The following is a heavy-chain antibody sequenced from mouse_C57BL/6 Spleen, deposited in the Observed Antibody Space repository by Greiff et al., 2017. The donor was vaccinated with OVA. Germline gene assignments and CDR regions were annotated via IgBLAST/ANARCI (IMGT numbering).Heavy chain of an antibody. Sequence: EVQLQQSGGGLVQPKGSLKLSCAASGFSFNTYAMNWVRQAPGKGLEWVARIRSKSNNYATYYAESVKDRFTISREDSESVLYLQMNNLKTEDTAMYYCVPITTVVSYWGQGTLVTVSA. J-gene: IGHJ3*01. D-gene: IGHD1-1*01. V-gene: IGHV10-1*01. CDR2: IRSKSNNYAT. CDR1: GFSFNTYA. CDR3: VPITTVVSY.